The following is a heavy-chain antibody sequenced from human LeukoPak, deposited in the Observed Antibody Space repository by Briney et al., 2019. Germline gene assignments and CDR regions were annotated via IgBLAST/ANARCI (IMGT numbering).Heavy chain of an antibody. Sequence: ASVKVSCKASGGTFSSYAISWVRQAPGQGLEWMGRIIPILGIANYAQKFQGRVTMTRDTSTSTVYMELSSLRSEDTAVYYCARDGRAGIFEVHGMDVWGQGTTVTVSS. V-gene: IGHV1-69*04. CDR2: IIPILGIA. CDR3: ARDGRAGIFEVHGMDV. CDR1: GGTFSSYA. D-gene: IGHD2-15*01. J-gene: IGHJ6*02.